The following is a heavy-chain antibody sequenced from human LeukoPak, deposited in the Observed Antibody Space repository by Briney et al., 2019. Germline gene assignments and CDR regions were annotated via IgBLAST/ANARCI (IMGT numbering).Heavy chain of an antibody. D-gene: IGHD1-26*01. CDR2: INGDESST. Sequence: PGGSLRLSCAASAFTFNTYWMHWVRHVPGRGLEWVSRINGDESSTNYADSVKGRLTISRDNAKDTLYLHMNSLTAEDTAVYYCARGAKWAYYFDYWGQGTLVTVSS. J-gene: IGHJ4*02. CDR1: AFTFNTYW. V-gene: IGHV3-74*01. CDR3: ARGAKWAYYFDY.